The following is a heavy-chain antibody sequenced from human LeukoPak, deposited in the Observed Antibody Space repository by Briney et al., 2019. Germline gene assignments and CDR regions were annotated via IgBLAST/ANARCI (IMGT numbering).Heavy chain of an antibody. CDR1: GFSISNNY. CDR3: ATDKGYLDH. V-gene: IGHV3-53*01. J-gene: IGHJ4*02. CDR2: IYDGDIT. Sequence: GGSLRLSCAPSGFSISNNYMSWVRQAPGKGLEWVSVIYDGDITYYTDSVKGRFTISRDTSKNTVYLQMNSLRVEDTAIYYCATDKGYLDHWGQGTLVTVSS. D-gene: IGHD3-16*02.